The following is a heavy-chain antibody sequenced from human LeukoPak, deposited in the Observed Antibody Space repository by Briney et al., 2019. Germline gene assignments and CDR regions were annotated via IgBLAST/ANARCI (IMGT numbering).Heavy chain of an antibody. CDR1: GFTFSNYW. D-gene: IGHD3-3*02. CDR3: ARDAFVGSPFDC. J-gene: IGHJ4*02. Sequence: GGSLRLSCAASGFTFSNYWMHWVRQAPGKGLVWVSRINSDGSGIRYADSVNGRFTISRDNAKNTLYLQMNSLRVEDTAVYYCARDAFVGSPFDCWGQGTLVTVSS. CDR2: INSDGSGI. V-gene: IGHV3-74*01.